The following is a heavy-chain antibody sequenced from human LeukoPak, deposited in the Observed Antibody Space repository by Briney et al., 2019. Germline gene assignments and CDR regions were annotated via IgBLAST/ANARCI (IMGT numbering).Heavy chain of an antibody. Sequence: GESLKISCKGSGYSFNMYWIGWVRQMPGKGLEWMGIIYPDDSHTRYSPSFQGQVTISADKSISTAYLQWSSLKASDTAMYYCARLDITMVRRHTNFDYWGQGTLVTVSS. CDR3: ARLDITMVRRHTNFDY. J-gene: IGHJ4*02. CDR1: GYSFNMYW. V-gene: IGHV5-51*01. D-gene: IGHD3-10*01. CDR2: IYPDDSHT.